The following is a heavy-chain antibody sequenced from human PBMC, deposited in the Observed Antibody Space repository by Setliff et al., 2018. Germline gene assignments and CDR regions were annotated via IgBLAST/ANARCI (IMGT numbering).Heavy chain of an antibody. Sequence: PSETLSLTCGVSGASITSGHYWNWIRQTPEMRLEWIGHIHFSGNTHFNPSLMSRVTMSVDTSKNQFSLNVNSVTSADTAVYYCVRGGSAWAWNYDLWGRGTLVTVSS. D-gene: IGHD3-16*01. J-gene: IGHJ2*01. CDR1: GASITSGHY. CDR2: IHFSGNT. CDR3: VRGGSAWAWNYDL. V-gene: IGHV4-59*11.